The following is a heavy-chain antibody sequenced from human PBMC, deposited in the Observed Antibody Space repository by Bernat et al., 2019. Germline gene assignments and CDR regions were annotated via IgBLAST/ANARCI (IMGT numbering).Heavy chain of an antibody. V-gene: IGHV4-39*01. J-gene: IGHJ4*02. CDR1: GGSISSSSYY. D-gene: IGHD5-12*01. CDR2: IYYSGST. CDR3: ARGGDIVATIIDY. Sequence: QLQLQESGPGLVKPSETLSLTCTVSGGSISSSSYYWGWIRQPPGKGLGWIGIIYYSGSTYYNPSLKSRVTISVDTSKNQLSLKLSSVTAADTDVYYCARGGDIVATIIDYWGQGTLVTVSS.